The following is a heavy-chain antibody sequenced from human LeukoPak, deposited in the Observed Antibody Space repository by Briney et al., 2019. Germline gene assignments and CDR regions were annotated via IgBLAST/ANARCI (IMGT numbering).Heavy chain of an antibody. D-gene: IGHD3-22*01. V-gene: IGHV3-30*02. CDR3: AKVGNYYDSSGYYDY. J-gene: IGHJ4*02. CDR1: GFTFSSFG. Sequence: GGSLRLSCAASGFTFSSFGMHWVRQAPGQGLEWVAFIRYDGTNKYYADSVKGRFTISRDNSKNTLYLQMNSLRAEDTAVYYCAKVGNYYDSSGYYDYWGQGTLVTVSS. CDR2: IRYDGTNK.